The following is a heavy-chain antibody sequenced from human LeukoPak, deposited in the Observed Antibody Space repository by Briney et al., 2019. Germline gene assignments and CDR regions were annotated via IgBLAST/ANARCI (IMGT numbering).Heavy chain of an antibody. D-gene: IGHD3-22*01. CDR2: IYTSGST. V-gene: IGHV4-4*07. J-gene: IGHJ3*02. CDR1: GGSISSYY. Sequence: PSETLSLTCTVSGGSISSYYWSWIRQPAGKGLEWIGRIYTSGSTNYNPSLKSRVTVSVDTSKNQFSLKLSSVTAADTAVYYCARIITMIVVVHDAFDTWGQGTMVTVSS. CDR3: ARIITMIVVVHDAFDT.